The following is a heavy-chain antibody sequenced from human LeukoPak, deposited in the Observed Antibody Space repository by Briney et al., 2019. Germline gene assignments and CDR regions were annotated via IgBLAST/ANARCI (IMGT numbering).Heavy chain of an antibody. D-gene: IGHD3-16*01. CDR3: ARGGIGNAFDI. Sequence: SETLSLTCTVSGGSISSYYWYWIRHPAGKGREGSGLIYTSGSTNYNPSLKSRVTMPVDTSKNQFSLKLSSVTAADTAVYYCARGGIGNAFDIWGQGTMVTVSS. CDR1: GGSISSYY. J-gene: IGHJ3*02. V-gene: IGHV4-4*07. CDR2: IYTSGST.